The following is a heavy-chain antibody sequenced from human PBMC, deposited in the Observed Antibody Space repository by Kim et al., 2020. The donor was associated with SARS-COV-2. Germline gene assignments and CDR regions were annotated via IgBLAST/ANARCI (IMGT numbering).Heavy chain of an antibody. Sequence: GGSLRLSCAASGFTFSSYAMHWVRQAPGKGLEWVAVISYDGSNKYYADSVKGRFTISRDNSKNTLYLQMNSLRAEDTAVYYCAREYSNYAFYFDYWGQGT. V-gene: IGHV3-30-3*01. CDR3: AREYSNYAFYFDY. CDR2: ISYDGSNK. CDR1: GFTFSSYA. D-gene: IGHD4-4*01. J-gene: IGHJ4*02.